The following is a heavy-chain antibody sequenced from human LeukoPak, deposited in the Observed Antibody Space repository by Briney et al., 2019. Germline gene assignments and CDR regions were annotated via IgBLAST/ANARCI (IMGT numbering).Heavy chain of an antibody. Sequence: ASVKVSCKASGYTFTGHAMNWVRQAPGQGPEWMGYINTKTGNPTYAQGFTGRFVFSLDTSVSTAYLQISSLKPEDTGVYYCARVKACGGDCYFFDYWGQGTRVTVSS. J-gene: IGHJ4*02. D-gene: IGHD2-21*02. CDR3: ARVKACGGDCYFFDY. CDR2: INTKTGNP. CDR1: GYTFTGHA. V-gene: IGHV7-4-1*02.